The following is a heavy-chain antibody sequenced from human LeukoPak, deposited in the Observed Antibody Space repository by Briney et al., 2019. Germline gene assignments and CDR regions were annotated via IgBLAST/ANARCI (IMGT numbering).Heavy chain of an antibody. D-gene: IGHD3-22*01. CDR1: GFTFSSYS. V-gene: IGHV3-21*03. Sequence: GGSLRLSCAASGFTFSSYSMNWVRQAPGKGLEWVSSISSSSSYIYYADSVKGRFTISRDNAKNSLYLQMNSLRAEGTAVYYCAGDSSGYYPYYFDYWGQGTLVTVSS. J-gene: IGHJ4*02. CDR3: AGDSSGYYPYYFDY. CDR2: ISSSSSYI.